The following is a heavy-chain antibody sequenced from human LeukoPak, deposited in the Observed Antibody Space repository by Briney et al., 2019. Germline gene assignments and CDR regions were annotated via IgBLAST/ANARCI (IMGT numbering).Heavy chain of an antibody. CDR3: AKDENPRDYNYSGMDV. V-gene: IGHV3-30-3*01. CDR2: VSNDDSIK. D-gene: IGHD2/OR15-2a*01. J-gene: IGHJ6*02. CDR1: GFTFSGFTFSSYA. Sequence: PGRSLRLSCAASGFTFSGFTFSSYAMHWVRQAPGKGLEWVAVVSNDDSIKYYAESLKGRLTISGDNSKNTLYLQMNDLRHEDTAVYYCAKDENPRDYNYSGMDVWGQGTTVTVSS.